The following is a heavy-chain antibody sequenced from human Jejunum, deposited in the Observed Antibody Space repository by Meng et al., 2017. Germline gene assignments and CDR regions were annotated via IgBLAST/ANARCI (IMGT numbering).Heavy chain of an antibody. Sequence: RGSAPGLVKPSGIWPLTGAVPVDSISSDNWWSWVRQPPGKGPEWIGDIFRTGTSNYSPSLRSRVAIYMDKSKNQFSLSLNSVTAADTAVYYCARKGGTYSTGHFPHFDYWGQGTLVTVSS. CDR2: IFRTGTS. CDR3: ARKGGTYSTGHFPHFDY. J-gene: IGHJ4*02. D-gene: IGHD6-19*01. V-gene: IGHV4-4*02. CDR1: VDSISSDNW.